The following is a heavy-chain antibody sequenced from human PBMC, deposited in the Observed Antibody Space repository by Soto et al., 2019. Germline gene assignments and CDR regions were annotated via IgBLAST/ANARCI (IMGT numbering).Heavy chain of an antibody. CDR1: GGSLSSYY. Sequence: SETLSLTCTVSGGSLSSYYWGWIRQPPGKGLEWIGYIYYSGSTNYNPSLKSRVTISVDTSKNQFSLKLSSVTAADTAVYYCARRYGASFDYWGQGTLVTVSS. J-gene: IGHJ4*02. CDR2: IYYSGST. CDR3: ARRYGASFDY. D-gene: IGHD4-17*01. V-gene: IGHV4-59*01.